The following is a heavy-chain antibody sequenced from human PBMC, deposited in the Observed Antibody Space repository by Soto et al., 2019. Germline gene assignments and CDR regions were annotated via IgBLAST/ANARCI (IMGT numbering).Heavy chain of an antibody. CDR2: IYHSGST. V-gene: IGHV4-30-2*01. CDR1: GGSISSGGYS. Sequence: QLQLQESGSGLVKPSQTLSLTCAVSGGSISSGGYSWSWIRQPPGKGLEWIGYIYHSGSTYYNPSRKSRVTLPAPRSKHQFARKLSSVTAADTAVYYSARGGGGHRYDPWRFDYWGQRTLVTVSS. CDR3: ARGGGGHRYDPWRFDY. D-gene: IGHD5-18*01. J-gene: IGHJ4*02.